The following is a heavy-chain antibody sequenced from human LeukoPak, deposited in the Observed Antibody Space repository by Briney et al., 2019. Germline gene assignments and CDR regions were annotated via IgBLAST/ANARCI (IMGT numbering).Heavy chain of an antibody. CDR1: GFTFSSYA. V-gene: IGHV3-23*01. Sequence: PGGSLRLSCAASGFTFSSYAMSWVRQAPGKGLEWVSAISGSGGSTYYADSVKGRFTISRDNSKNTLYLQMNSLRAEDTAVYYCAKGGNIVVVPAFYFDYWGQGTLVTVSS. J-gene: IGHJ4*02. CDR3: AKGGNIVVVPAFYFDY. D-gene: IGHD2-2*01. CDR2: ISGSGGST.